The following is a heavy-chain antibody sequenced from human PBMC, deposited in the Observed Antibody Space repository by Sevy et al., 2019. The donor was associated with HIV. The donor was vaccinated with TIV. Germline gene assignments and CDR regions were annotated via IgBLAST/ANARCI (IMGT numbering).Heavy chain of an antibody. CDR2: ISSSSSYT. Sequence: GGSLRLSCAASGFTFSDYYMSWIRQAPGKGLEWVSYISSSSSYTNYADSVKGRFTISRDNAKNTLYLQMNSLRAEDTAVYYCARDSYYDFWSGYRDYYYYYGMDVWGQGTTVTVSS. CDR3: ARDSYYDFWSGYRDYYYYYGMDV. J-gene: IGHJ6*02. CDR1: GFTFSDYY. D-gene: IGHD3-3*01. V-gene: IGHV3-11*06.